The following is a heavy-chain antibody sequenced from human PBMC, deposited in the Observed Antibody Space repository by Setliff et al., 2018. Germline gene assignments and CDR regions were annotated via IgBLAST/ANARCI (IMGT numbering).Heavy chain of an antibody. Sequence: ASETLSLTCTVSGGSISSRYWSWIRQPPGKGLEWIGNIYYSGSTNYNPSLKSRVTISVGTSKNQFSLKLSSVTAADTAVYYCARRPPSYYYGMDVWGQGTTVTVSS. V-gene: IGHV4-59*11. CDR3: ARRPPSYYYGMDV. CDR2: IYYSGST. CDR1: GGSISSRY. J-gene: IGHJ6*02.